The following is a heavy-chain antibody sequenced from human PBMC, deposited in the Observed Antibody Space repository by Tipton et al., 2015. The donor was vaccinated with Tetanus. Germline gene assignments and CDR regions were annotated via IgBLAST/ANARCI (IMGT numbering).Heavy chain of an antibody. Sequence: GLVKPSETLSLTCAVYGGSFSGYYWSWIRQPPGKGLEWIGEINHSGSTNYNPSLKSRVTISVDTSKNQFSLKLSSVTAADTAVYYCARGYSSSPPGNYFDYWGQGTLVTVSS. D-gene: IGHD6-13*01. V-gene: IGHV4-34*01. CDR3: ARGYSSSPPGNYFDY. CDR1: GGSFSGYY. J-gene: IGHJ4*02. CDR2: INHSGST.